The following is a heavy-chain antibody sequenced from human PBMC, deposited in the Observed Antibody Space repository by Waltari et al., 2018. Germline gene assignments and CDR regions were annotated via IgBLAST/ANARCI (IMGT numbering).Heavy chain of an antibody. J-gene: IGHJ4*02. CDR3: ATGGWGFFLGY. D-gene: IGHD7-27*01. CDR2: ISNTCAYM. CDR1: GLSFNTYN. Sequence: EVQLVESGGGLVRPGGSLRLSCAASGLSFNTYNMTWVRQAPGKGLEWGSSISNTCAYMHYADSVKGRFTISRDNAKNSLYLQLSSLRAEDTAMYYCATGGWGFFLGYWGQGTLVTVSS. V-gene: IGHV3-21*02.